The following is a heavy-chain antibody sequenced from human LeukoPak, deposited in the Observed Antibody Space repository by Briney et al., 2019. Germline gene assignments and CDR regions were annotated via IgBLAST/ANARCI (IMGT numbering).Heavy chain of an antibody. J-gene: IGHJ4*02. V-gene: IGHV3-11*04. D-gene: IGHD3-3*01. Sequence: PGGSLRLSCAASGFTFSDYYMSWIRQAPGKGLEWVSYISSSGSTIYYADSVKGRFTISRDNAKNSLYLQMSRLRVEDTAVYYCARVIFGVVISPYFDHWGQGTLVAVSS. CDR3: ARVIFGVVISPYFDH. CDR2: ISSSGSTI. CDR1: GFTFSDYY.